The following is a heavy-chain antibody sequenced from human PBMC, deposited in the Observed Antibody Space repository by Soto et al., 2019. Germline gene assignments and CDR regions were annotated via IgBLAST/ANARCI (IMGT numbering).Heavy chain of an antibody. CDR1: GDSIRSGKKD. V-gene: IGHV4-30-4*01. CDR3: ARVPSPFDYYYAMDV. D-gene: IGHD3-16*01. J-gene: IGHJ6*02. Sequence: SETLSLTCTVSGDSIRSGKKDWSWIRQAPAKGLEWIGYIFSSGTTYYNPSLKSRLTMSLDTSQNQFSLRLASVTDADSAVYYCARVPSPFDYYYAMDVWGQGTTVT. CDR2: IFSSGTT.